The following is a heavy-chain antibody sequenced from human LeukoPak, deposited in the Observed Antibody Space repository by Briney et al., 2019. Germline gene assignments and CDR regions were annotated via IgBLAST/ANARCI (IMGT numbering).Heavy chain of an antibody. D-gene: IGHD2-2*01. J-gene: IGHJ4*02. CDR3: TRDLSFIGYCTSTSCL. CDR1: GFRFGDYA. V-gene: IGHV3-49*03. CDR2: IRSKPRGGTT. Sequence: GGSLRLSCTASGFRFGDYAMSWFRQAPGEGLEWVGFIRSKPRGGTTEYAASVKGRFTISRDDSKSIAYLQMNSLKTEDTGVYYCTRDLSFIGYCTSTSCLWGQGTLVTVSS.